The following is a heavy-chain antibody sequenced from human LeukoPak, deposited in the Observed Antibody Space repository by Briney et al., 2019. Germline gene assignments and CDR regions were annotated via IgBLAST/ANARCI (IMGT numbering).Heavy chain of an antibody. V-gene: IGHV4-34*01. CDR2: IDHSGST. CDR1: GGSFSGYY. J-gene: IGHJ4*02. D-gene: IGHD3-9*01. CDR3: ARGLLLPLRYFDWSLSSPQGN. Sequence: SETLSLTCAVYGGSFSGYYWSWIRQPPGKGLEWIAEIDHSGSTNYNPSLKSRVTISVDTSKNQFSLKLSSVTAADTAVYYCARGLLLPLRYFDWSLSSPQGNWGQGTLVTVSS.